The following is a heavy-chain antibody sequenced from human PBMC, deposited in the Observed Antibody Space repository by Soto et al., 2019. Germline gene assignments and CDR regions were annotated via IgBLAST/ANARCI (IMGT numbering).Heavy chain of an antibody. J-gene: IGHJ6*02. CDR1: GFTFSSYW. V-gene: IGHV3-74*01. Sequence: EVQLVESGGGLVQPGGSLRLSCAASGFTFSSYWMHWVRQAPGKGLVWVSRINSDGSSTIYADSVKGRFTISRDNAKNTMERHNTTVSNDDNVVYYYASRIRDGDKYPEYYDNCGTDLWGQGTTVTVSS. D-gene: IGHD2-15*01. CDR2: INSDGSST. CDR3: ASRIRDGDKYPEYYDNCGTDL.